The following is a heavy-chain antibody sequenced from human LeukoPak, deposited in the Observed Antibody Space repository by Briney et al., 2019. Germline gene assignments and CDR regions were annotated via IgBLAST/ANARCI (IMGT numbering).Heavy chain of an antibody. Sequence: GGSLRLSCAASGLTFNSYWMSWVRQAPGKGLEWVASISQDGREKYYVDSVKGRFTISRDNAENSLYMQMDSLRAEDTAVYYCARFPWGCSATRNTCSCWGQGTLVIVSS. CDR1: GLTFNSYW. V-gene: IGHV3-7*01. J-gene: IGHJ4*02. D-gene: IGHD2-2*01. CDR2: ISQDGREK. CDR3: ARFPWGCSATRNTCSC.